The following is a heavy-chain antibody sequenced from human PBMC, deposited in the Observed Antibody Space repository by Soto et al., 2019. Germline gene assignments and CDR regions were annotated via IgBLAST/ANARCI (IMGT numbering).Heavy chain of an antibody. CDR1: GGSFSGYY. D-gene: IGHD2-21*01. CDR3: ARGRPHIVVVGHNFDY. CDR2: INHSGST. V-gene: IGHV4-34*01. J-gene: IGHJ4*02. Sequence: SETLSLTCAVYGGSFSGYYWSWIRQPPGKGLEWIGEINHSGSTNYNPSLKSRVTISVDTSKNQFSLKLSSVTAADTAVYYCARGRPHIVVVGHNFDYWGQGTLVTVSS.